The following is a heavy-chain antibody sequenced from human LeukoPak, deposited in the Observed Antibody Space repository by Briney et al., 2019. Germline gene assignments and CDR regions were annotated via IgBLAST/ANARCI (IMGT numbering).Heavy chain of an antibody. V-gene: IGHV3-11*01. D-gene: IGHD2-15*01. CDR3: ARVLRYCSGANCYSAGPGYTDV. CDR2: ISRSGSTR. Sequence: GGSLRLSCAASGFAFSDYNMRWIRQAPGKGLEWVSSISRSGSTRYYADSVKGRFTISRDNAKNSLFLQMNSLRAAETAVYYCARVLRYCSGANCYSAGPGYTDVWGKGTTVTISS. J-gene: IGHJ6*03. CDR1: GFAFSDYN.